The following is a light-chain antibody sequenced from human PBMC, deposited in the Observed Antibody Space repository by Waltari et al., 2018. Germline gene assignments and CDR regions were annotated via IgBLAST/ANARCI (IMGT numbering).Light chain of an antibody. V-gene: IGLV2-8*01. CDR2: EVS. J-gene: IGLJ2*01. CDR3: SSSVGSNNLHVV. Sequence: SALTQPPSASGSPGQSVTISCTGTSSDVGGYKYVSWYRQHPGKAPKLMIYEVSNGPSGVPDRFSGSKSGNTASLTVSGLQAEDEADYYCSSSVGSNNLHVVFGGGTKLTVL. CDR1: SSDVGGYKY.